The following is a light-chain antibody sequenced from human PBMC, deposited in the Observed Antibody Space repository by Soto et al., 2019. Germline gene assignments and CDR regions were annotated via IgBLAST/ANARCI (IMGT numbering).Light chain of an antibody. J-gene: IGLJ1*01. V-gene: IGLV2-23*01. Sequence: QSVLTQPASVSGSPGQWITISCTGTSSDVGSYNLVSWYQQHPGKAPKLMIYEDSKRPSGVSNRFSGSKSGNTASLTISGLQAEDDADYYCSSYEGSSTYVFGTGTKVTVL. CDR1: SSDVGSYNL. CDR3: SSYEGSSTYV. CDR2: EDS.